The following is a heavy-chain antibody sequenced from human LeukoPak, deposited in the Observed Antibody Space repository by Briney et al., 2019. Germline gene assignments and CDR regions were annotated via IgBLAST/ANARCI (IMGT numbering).Heavy chain of an antibody. CDR1: GFTFSSYT. Sequence: PGGSLRLSCAASGFTFSSYTMNWVRQAPGKGLEWVSSITRSSIYIYYADSVKGRFTISRDNAKNSLYLQMNSLRAEDTAVYYCARVKYDSSGYYGILDYWGQGTLVTVSS. D-gene: IGHD3-22*01. CDR3: ARVKYDSSGYYGILDY. J-gene: IGHJ4*02. V-gene: IGHV3-21*01. CDR2: ITRSSIYI.